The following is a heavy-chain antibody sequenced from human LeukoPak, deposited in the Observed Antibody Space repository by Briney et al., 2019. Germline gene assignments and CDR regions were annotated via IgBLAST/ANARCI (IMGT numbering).Heavy chain of an antibody. CDR1: EDSFTGYY. V-gene: IGHV1-2*02. J-gene: IGHJ4*02. D-gene: IGHD4-17*01. CDR2: INPHNGGA. Sequence: ASVKVSCKASEDSFTGYYIHWARQAPGQGPEWMGWINPHNGGAKYADRLQGRVTMTRDTSIGTAYMELSRLRSDDTAVYYCARGGAGSAYYGWDFFRFDYWGQGTLVTVSS. CDR3: ARGGAGSAYYGWDFFRFDY.